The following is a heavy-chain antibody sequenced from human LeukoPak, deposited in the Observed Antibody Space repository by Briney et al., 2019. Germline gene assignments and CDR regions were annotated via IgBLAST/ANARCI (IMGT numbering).Heavy chain of an antibody. V-gene: IGHV1-2*02. CDR2: INPNSGGT. D-gene: IGHD5-18*01. J-gene: IGHJ4*02. Sequence: ASVKVSCEASGYTFTGYYMHRVRQAPGQGLEWMGWINPNSGGTNYAQKFQGRVTMTRDTSISTAYMELSRLRSDDTAVYYCARVYHVDTAMSSFDYWGQGTLVTVSS. CDR3: ARVYHVDTAMSSFDY. CDR1: GYTFTGYY.